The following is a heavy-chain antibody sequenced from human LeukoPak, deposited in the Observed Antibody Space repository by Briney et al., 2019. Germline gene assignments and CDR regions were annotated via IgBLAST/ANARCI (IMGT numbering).Heavy chain of an antibody. CDR2: SDHTGST. D-gene: IGHD6-13*01. V-gene: IGHV4-61*03. CDR1: GGSISSSSYY. Sequence: PSETLSVTCTVSGGSISSSSYYWGWIRQPPGKGLEWIGYSDHTGSTNYNPSLNSRVTISRDTSKNHFSLELSSVTAADTAVYFCARGRVSSSSWSSTYYYYFYMDVWGKGTTVTVSS. J-gene: IGHJ6*03. CDR3: ARGRVSSSSWSSTYYYYFYMDV.